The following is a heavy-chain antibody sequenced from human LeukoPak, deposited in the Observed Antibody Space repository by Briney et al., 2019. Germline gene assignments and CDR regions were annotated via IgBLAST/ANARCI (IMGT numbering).Heavy chain of an antibody. CDR3: ARENDYGDYAAY. J-gene: IGHJ4*02. CDR1: GVSISSYY. D-gene: IGHD4-17*01. CDR2: IYSGGST. V-gene: IGHV4-4*07. Sequence: SETLSLTCSVSGVSISSYYWTWIRLPAGKGLEWIGRIYSGGSTNYNPSLKSRVTMSVDTSKNQFSLRLTSVTAADTAVYYCARENDYGDYAAYWGQGTLVTVSS.